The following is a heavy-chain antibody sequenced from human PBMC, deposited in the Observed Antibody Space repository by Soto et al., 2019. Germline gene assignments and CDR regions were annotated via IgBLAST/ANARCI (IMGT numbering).Heavy chain of an antibody. CDR1: GFTFTSSA. D-gene: IGHD2-15*01. CDR2: IVVGSGNT. J-gene: IGHJ6*02. CDR3: AADGVGMVVAASTYYYYGMDV. V-gene: IGHV1-58*01. Sequence: SVKFSCKASGFTFTSSAVQWVRQARGQRLEWIGWIVVGSGNTNYAQKFQERVTITRDMSTSTAYMELSSLRSEDTAVYYCAADGVGMVVAASTYYYYGMDVWGQGTTVTVS.